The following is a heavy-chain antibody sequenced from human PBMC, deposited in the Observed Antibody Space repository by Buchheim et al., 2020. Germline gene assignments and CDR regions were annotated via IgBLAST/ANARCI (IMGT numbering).Heavy chain of an antibody. J-gene: IGHJ4*02. CDR3: VREGGGSYYGDY. Sequence: QMQLVESGGGVVQPGRSLRLSCAASGFTFSSYAMHWVRQAPGKGLEWVAVISYDGSNKYYGDSVKGRLTISRDNSKNTLFLQMNSLRAEDTALYYCVREGGGSYYGDYWGQGTL. D-gene: IGHD1-26*01. V-gene: IGHV3-30-3*01. CDR1: GFTFSSYA. CDR2: ISYDGSNK.